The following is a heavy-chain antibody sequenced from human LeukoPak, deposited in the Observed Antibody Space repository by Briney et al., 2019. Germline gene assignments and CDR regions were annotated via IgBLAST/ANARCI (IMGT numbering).Heavy chain of an antibody. CDR2: VHSSGST. Sequence: SETLSLTCTVSGGSISSFFWSWIRQPPGKGLEWIGYVHSSGSTKYNPSRKSRLIISVEMPKNQFSLKLRSVSVADTAVYYCARLAPGNYDILTGDPKVVFDYWGQGALVTVSS. D-gene: IGHD3-9*01. CDR1: GGSISSFF. J-gene: IGHJ4*02. V-gene: IGHV4-59*01. CDR3: ARLAPGNYDILTGDPKVVFDY.